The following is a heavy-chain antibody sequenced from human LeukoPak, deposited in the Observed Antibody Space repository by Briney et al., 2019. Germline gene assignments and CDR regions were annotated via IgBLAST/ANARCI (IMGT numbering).Heavy chain of an antibody. Sequence: SQTLSLTCTVSGDSISSGDYYWRWIRQPAGKGLEWIGRISSSGSTNYNPSLKSRVTISVDTSKNQFSLKLSSVTAADTAVYFCARGPYSYDSSGAFDIWGQGTMVTVSS. D-gene: IGHD3-22*01. CDR2: ISSSGST. V-gene: IGHV4-61*02. CDR3: ARGPYSYDSSGAFDI. J-gene: IGHJ3*02. CDR1: GDSISSGDYY.